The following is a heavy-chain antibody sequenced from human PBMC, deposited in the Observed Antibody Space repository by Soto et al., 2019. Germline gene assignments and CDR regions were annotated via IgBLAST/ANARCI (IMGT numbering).Heavy chain of an antibody. D-gene: IGHD3-3*01. CDR3: ARGGGVGVAGSAAFDM. J-gene: IGHJ3*02. CDR2: INPATGAA. Sequence: QLHLVQSGAVVKKPGASVTVSCSASGYPVTAYYMHWVRQAPGRGLGWLGGINPATGAAKYTQTLQGRVTMTRDTSTSTVFMELSGLTSEDTAGFYCARGGGVGVAGSAAFDMWGQGTLVTVSS. V-gene: IGHV1-2*02. CDR1: GYPVTAYY.